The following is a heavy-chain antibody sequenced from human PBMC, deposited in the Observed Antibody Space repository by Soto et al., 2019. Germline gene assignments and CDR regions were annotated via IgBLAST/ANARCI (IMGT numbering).Heavy chain of an antibody. CDR3: AKDGSDCSSTSCLGPGAFDY. D-gene: IGHD2-2*01. J-gene: IGHJ4*02. CDR2: ISGSGGST. V-gene: IGHV3-23*01. Sequence: LRLSCAASGFTFSSYAMSWVRQAPGKGLEWVSAISGSGGSTYYADPVKGRFTISRDNSKNTLYLQMNSLRAEDTAVYYCAKDGSDCSSTSCLGPGAFDYWGQGTLVTVSS. CDR1: GFTFSSYA.